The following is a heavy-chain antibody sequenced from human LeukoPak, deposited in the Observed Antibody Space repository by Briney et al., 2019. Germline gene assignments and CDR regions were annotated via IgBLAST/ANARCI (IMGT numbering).Heavy chain of an antibody. CDR3: ARGIVLRNYYYDSSGQTSLDY. CDR2: IIPIFGTA. D-gene: IGHD3-22*01. CDR1: GGTFSSYA. V-gene: IGHV1-69*05. J-gene: IGHJ4*02. Sequence: SVKVSCKXSGGTFSSYAISWVRQAPGQGLEWMGGIIPIFGTANYSQKFQGRVTITTDESTSTAYMELSSLRSEDTAVYYCARGIVLRNYYYDSSGQTSLDYWGQGTLVTVSS.